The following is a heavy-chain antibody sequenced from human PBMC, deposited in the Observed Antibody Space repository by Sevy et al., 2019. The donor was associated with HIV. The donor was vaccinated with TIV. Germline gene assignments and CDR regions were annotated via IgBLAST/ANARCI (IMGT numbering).Heavy chain of an antibody. Sequence: GGSLRLSCAASGFTFSNAWMSWVHQAPGKGLEWVGRIKSKTDGGTTDYAAPVKGRFTISRDDSKNTLYLQMNSLKTEDTAVYYCTTLGAYCSGGSCYSWAFDYWGQGTLVTVSS. J-gene: IGHJ4*02. CDR3: TTLGAYCSGGSCYSWAFDY. CDR2: IKSKTDGGTT. D-gene: IGHD2-15*01. V-gene: IGHV3-15*01. CDR1: GFTFSNAW.